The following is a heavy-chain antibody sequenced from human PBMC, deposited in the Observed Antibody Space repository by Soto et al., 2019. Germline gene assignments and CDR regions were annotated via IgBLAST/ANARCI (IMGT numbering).Heavy chain of an antibody. CDR1: GGTFNSYA. V-gene: IGHV1-3*01. Sequence: ASVKVSCKASGGTFNSYAVNWVRQAPGQRLEWMGWINAGNGNTYYSQNFKDRVTFTRDTIATTVFMELTSLTSEDTAVYYCARDQSGIGYYVDWFDPWGQGTLVTVSS. D-gene: IGHD3-10*02. CDR2: INAGNGNT. J-gene: IGHJ5*02. CDR3: ARDQSGIGYYVDWFDP.